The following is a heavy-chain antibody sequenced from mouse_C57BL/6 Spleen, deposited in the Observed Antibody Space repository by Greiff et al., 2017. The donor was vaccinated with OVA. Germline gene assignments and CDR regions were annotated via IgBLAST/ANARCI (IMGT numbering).Heavy chain of an antibody. CDR1: GFTFSDYY. CDR3: ARGGYYGYDPFAY. V-gene: IGHV5-12*01. D-gene: IGHD2-2*01. CDR2: ISNGGGST. Sequence: VQLKESGGGLVQPGGSLKLSCAASGFTFSDYYMYWVRQTPEKRLEWVAYISNGGGSTYYPDTVKGRFTISRDNAKNTLYLQMSRLKSEDTAMYYCARGGYYGYDPFAYWGQGTLVTVSA. J-gene: IGHJ3*01.